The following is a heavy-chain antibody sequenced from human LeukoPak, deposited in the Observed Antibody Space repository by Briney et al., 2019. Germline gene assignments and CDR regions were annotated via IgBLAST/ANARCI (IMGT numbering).Heavy chain of an antibody. J-gene: IGHJ4*02. D-gene: IGHD3-16*01. CDR1: GFTFSSYA. CDR3: AKDMSMITFGGARYFDY. CDR2: ISGSGGST. V-gene: IGHV3-23*01. Sequence: GGSLRLSCAASGFTFSSYAMSWVRQAPGKGLEWVSAISGSGGSTYYADSVKGRFTISRDNSKNTLYLQMNSLRAEDTAVYYCAKDMSMITFGGARYFDYWGQGTLVTVSS.